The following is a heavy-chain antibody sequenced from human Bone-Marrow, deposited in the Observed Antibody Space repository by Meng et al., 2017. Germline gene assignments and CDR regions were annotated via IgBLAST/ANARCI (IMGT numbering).Heavy chain of an antibody. J-gene: IGHJ2*01. D-gene: IGHD3-22*01. Sequence: GESLKISCAASGFTFSDSAMHWVRQPSGKGLEWVGRIRSNANSYATAYATSVKGRFTISRDDSKNTAYLQMNSLKTEDTAVYLCTRVFRDYYDSSAYFFDLWGRGTLVTVSS. V-gene: IGHV3-73*01. CDR1: GFTFSDSA. CDR2: IRSNANSYAT. CDR3: TRVFRDYYDSSAYFFDL.